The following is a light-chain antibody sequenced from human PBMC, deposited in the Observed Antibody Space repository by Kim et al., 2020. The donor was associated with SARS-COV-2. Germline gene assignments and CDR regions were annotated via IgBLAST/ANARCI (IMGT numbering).Light chain of an antibody. CDR3: QSYDSSTWV. Sequence: GKTATISCSRSRDSIASNAVQWYQQRPGSAPTTVIYEDNQRPSGVPDRFSGSIDSSSNSASLTISGLKTEDEADYYCQSYDSSTWVFGGGTQLTVL. J-gene: IGLJ3*02. V-gene: IGLV6-57*03. CDR2: EDN. CDR1: RDSIASNA.